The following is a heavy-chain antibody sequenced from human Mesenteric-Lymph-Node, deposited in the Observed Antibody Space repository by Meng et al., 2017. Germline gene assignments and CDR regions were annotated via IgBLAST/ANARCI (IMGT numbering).Heavy chain of an antibody. CDR3: ARDSYDSSGYYPFDY. D-gene: IGHD3-22*01. CDR1: GFTFSSYG. J-gene: IGHJ4*02. Sequence: GGSLRLSCAASGFTFSSYGMHWVRQAPGKGLEWVAVIWYDGSNKYYADSVKGRFTISRDNSKNTLYLQMNSLRAEDTAVYYCARDSYDSSGYYPFDYWGQGTLVTVSS. CDR2: IWYDGSNK. V-gene: IGHV3-33*01.